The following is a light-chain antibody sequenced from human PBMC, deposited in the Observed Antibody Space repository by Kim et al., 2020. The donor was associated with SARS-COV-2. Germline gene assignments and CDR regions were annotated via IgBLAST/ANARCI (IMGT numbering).Light chain of an antibody. J-gene: IGKJ2*01. Sequence: DIQMTHSPSSLSASVGDRVTITCRASQNIEKFLNWYLQKPGKAPTLLIYSASSLRSGVPLSFSGSGSGTDFTLTINSLQPEDFGTYYCQQIHSVPYTFGQGTKLEI. CDR1: QNIEKF. CDR2: SAS. V-gene: IGKV1-39*01. CDR3: QQIHSVPYT.